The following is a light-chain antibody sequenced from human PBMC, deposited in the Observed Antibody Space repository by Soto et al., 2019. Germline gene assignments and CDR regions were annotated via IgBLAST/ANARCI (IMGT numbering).Light chain of an antibody. CDR2: GAS. V-gene: IGKV3-20*01. CDR3: YQYGGTPNT. Sequence: EIVLTQSPGILYLCPGERATLSSLASQSVSCSYLVSYQQKPGQAPRLLIHGASSRATGNPDRVSGSGSGTDFALTISRLEPAEVAVYYCYQYGGTPNTFGQGTKLEIK. CDR1: QSVSCSY. J-gene: IGKJ2*01.